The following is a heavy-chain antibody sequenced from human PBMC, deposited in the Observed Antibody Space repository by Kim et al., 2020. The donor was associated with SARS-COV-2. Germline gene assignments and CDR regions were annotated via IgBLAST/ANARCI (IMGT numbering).Heavy chain of an antibody. CDR1: GFSFDDSA. CDR2: INYNSGRI. Sequence: GGSLRLSCAASGFSFDDSAMHWVRQAPGKGLEWVSGINYNSGRIGYAYSVKGRFTISRDNAKNSLYLQMNSLRDEDTALYFCAKARLTDSNWFDPWGQGT. V-gene: IGHV3-9*01. CDR3: AKARLTDSNWFDP. D-gene: IGHD6-25*01. J-gene: IGHJ5*02.